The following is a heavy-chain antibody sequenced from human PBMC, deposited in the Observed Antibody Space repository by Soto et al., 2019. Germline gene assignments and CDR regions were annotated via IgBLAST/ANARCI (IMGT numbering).Heavy chain of an antibody. CDR1: GFTFSSYS. CDR3: ARERVTMIVGFYYFDF. CDR2: ISSGSSYI. J-gene: IGHJ4*02. V-gene: IGHV3-21*01. D-gene: IGHD3-22*01. Sequence: TGGSLRLSCAASGFTFSSYSINWVRQAPGKGLEWVSSISSGSSYIYYADSVRGRFTISRDNAKSLLYLQMNSLRAEDTAVYYCARERVTMIVGFYYFDFWGQGTLVTVSS.